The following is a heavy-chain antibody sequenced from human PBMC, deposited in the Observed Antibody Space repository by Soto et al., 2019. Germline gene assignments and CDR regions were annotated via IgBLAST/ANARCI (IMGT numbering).Heavy chain of an antibody. CDR2: ISYDGSNK. CDR1: GFTFSSYG. CDR3: AKDLVVVAAMSVSDSAFDI. J-gene: IGHJ3*02. Sequence: QVQLVESGGGVVQPGRSLRLSCAASGFTFSSYGMHWVRQAPGKGLEWVAVISYDGSNKYYADSVKGRFTISRDNSKNTLYLQMNSLRAEDTAVYYCAKDLVVVAAMSVSDSAFDIWGQGTMVTVSS. V-gene: IGHV3-30*18. D-gene: IGHD2-15*01.